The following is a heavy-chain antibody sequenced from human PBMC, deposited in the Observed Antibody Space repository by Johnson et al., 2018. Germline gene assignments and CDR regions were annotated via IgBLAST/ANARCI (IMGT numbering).Heavy chain of an antibody. V-gene: IGHV4-59*11. Sequence: QVQLQESGPGLVKPSETLSLACTVSGVPTRSHYWTWIRQPPGGGLEWIGYIYYTGSYLYNPSLKSRVTMSLDSSKNQFSLKLNSVTAADTGVYFCAWALGSGYWYVDALEIWGQGTMVTVSS. CDR1: GVPTRSHY. CDR2: IYYTGSY. D-gene: IGHD3-22*01. J-gene: IGHJ3*02. CDR3: AWALGSGYWYVDALEI.